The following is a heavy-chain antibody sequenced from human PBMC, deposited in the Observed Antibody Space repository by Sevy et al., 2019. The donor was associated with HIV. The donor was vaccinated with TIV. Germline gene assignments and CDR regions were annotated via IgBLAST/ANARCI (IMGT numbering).Heavy chain of an antibody. CDR2: IHSDATT. CDR1: GFTVNSNY. CDR3: ARGKSGYGYALNY. J-gene: IGHJ4*02. V-gene: IGHV3-66*01. D-gene: IGHD5-18*01. Sequence: GTLRLSCAASGFTVNSNYMTWVRQAPGKGLEGVSVIHSDATTYHADSVKDRFTISRDNFKNTLYLHMSSLRAEDTAVYYCARGKSGYGYALNYWGQGTLVTVSS.